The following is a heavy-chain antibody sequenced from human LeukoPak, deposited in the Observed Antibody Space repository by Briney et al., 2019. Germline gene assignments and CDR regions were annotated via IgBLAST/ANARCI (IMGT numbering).Heavy chain of an antibody. V-gene: IGHV3-30-3*01. CDR2: ISYDGSNK. CDR3: ARGTNQLWLLSYYYGMDV. D-gene: IGHD5-18*01. J-gene: IGHJ6*02. CDR1: GSTFSSYA. Sequence: GRSLRLSCAASGSTFSSYAMHWVRQAPGKGLEWVAVISYDGSNKYYADSVKGRFTISRDNSKNTLYLQMNSLRAEDTAVYYCARGTNQLWLLSYYYGMDVWGQGTTVTVSS.